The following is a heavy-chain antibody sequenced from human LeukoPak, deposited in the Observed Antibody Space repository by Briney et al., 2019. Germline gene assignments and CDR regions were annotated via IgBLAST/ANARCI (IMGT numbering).Heavy chain of an antibody. CDR1: GGFISTSNYY. CDR3: ASSSALNWFDP. V-gene: IGHV4-39*01. CDR2: IYYSGNT. Sequence: SETLSLTCTVSGGFISTSNYYWGWIRQPPGKGREWIGSIYYSGNTYYDPSIRSRVTISVDTSKSQFSLKLSSVTAADTAVYYCASSSALNWFDPWGQGTLVTVSS. D-gene: IGHD3-22*01. J-gene: IGHJ5*02.